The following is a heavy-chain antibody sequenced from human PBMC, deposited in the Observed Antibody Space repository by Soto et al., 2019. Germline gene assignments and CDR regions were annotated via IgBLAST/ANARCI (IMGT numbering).Heavy chain of an antibody. V-gene: IGHV3-33*06. CDR3: AKDLRSSSWYVDY. D-gene: IGHD6-13*01. CDR2: IWYDGSNK. J-gene: IGHJ4*02. CDR1: GFTFSSYG. Sequence: QVQLVESGGGVVQPGRSLRLSCAASGFTFSSYGMHWVRQAPGKGLEWVAVIWYDGSNKYYADSVKGRFTISRDNSKNTLYLQMNSLRAEDTAVYYCAKDLRSSSWYVDYWGQGTLVTVSS.